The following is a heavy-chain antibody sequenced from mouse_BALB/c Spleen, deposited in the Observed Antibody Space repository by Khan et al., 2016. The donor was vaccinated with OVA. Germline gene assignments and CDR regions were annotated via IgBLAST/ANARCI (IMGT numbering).Heavy chain of an antibody. Sequence: QVQLKHSGAELARPGASVKLSCKASGYTFTSYWMQWLKQRPGQGLEWLGTIYPGDGDTRYAQTFKGQATLTADKSSSPAYMQLSSLTSEDSAALFCGRYRDDFRVVWGLGPTHTVSS. CDR1: GYTFTSYW. D-gene: IGHD2-14*01. J-gene: IGHJ2*01. CDR3: GRYRDDFRVV. CDR2: IYPGDGDT. V-gene: IGHV1-87*01.